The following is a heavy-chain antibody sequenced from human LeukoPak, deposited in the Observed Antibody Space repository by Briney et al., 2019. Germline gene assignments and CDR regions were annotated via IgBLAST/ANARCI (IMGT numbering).Heavy chain of an antibody. CDR1: GGSFSGYY. V-gene: IGHV4-34*01. CDR3: ARGRYYGSGSVY. Sequence: PSETLSLTCAVYGGSFSGYYWGWVRDTPGKGLGWVGEINHSGSTNYNPSLKSRVTISVDTSKNQFSLKLSSVTAADTAVYYCARGRYYGSGSVYWGQGTLVTVSS. J-gene: IGHJ4*02. CDR2: INHSGST. D-gene: IGHD3-10*01.